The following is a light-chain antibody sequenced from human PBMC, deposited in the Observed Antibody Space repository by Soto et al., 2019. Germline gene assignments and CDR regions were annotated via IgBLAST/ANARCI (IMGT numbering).Light chain of an antibody. J-gene: IGKJ2*01. CDR3: QQYNNWPYT. CDR1: QTINNY. CDR2: GAV. Sequence: DIRMTQSPSSLSASIGDRVTITCRASQTINNYLNWYQQEPGKAPKLLIYGAVTLHSGVPPRFSGSGSGTDFTLTITSLQTEDSAVYYCQQYNNWPYTFGQGTKVDIK. V-gene: IGKV1-39*01.